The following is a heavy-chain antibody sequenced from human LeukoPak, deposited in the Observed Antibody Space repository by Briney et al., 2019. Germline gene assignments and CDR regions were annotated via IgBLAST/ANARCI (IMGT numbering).Heavy chain of an antibody. V-gene: IGHV3-23*01. J-gene: IGHJ4*02. Sequence: GGSLRLSCAASGFTFSSYAMSWVRQAPGKGLEWVSAISGSGGSTYYADSVKGRFTISRDNAKNSLYLQMNSLRAEDTAVYYCARARLDDYYDSSGYYGLVPYYFDYWGQGTLVTVSS. CDR1: GFTFSSYA. CDR2: ISGSGGST. CDR3: ARARLDDYYDSSGYYGLVPYYFDY. D-gene: IGHD3-22*01.